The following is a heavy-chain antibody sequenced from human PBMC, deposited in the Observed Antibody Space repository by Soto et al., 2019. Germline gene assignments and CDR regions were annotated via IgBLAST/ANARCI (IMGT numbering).Heavy chain of an antibody. CDR1: GYTFTSYD. CDR3: ARGGGITIFGVVILGPLDYYYYMDV. D-gene: IGHD3-3*01. Sequence: ASVKVSCKASGYTFTSYDINWVRQATGQGLEWMGWMNPNSGNTGYAQKFQGRVTMTRNTSISTAYMELSSLRSEDTAVYYCARGGGITIFGVVILGPLDYYYYMDVWGKGTTVTVSS. CDR2: MNPNSGNT. V-gene: IGHV1-8*01. J-gene: IGHJ6*03.